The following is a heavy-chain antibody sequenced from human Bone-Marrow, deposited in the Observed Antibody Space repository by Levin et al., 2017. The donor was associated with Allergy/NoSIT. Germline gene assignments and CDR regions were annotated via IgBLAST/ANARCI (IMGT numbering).Heavy chain of an antibody. V-gene: IGHV3-33*01. CDR3: AREHYYADWFDP. D-gene: IGHD3-10*01. CDR2: IWYDGSNK. Sequence: PGGSLRLSCAASGFTFSSYGMHWVRQAPGKGLEWVAVIWYDGSNKYYADSVKGRFTISRDNSKNTLYLQMNSLRAEDTAVYYCAREHYYADWFDPWGQGTLVTVSS. CDR1: GFTFSSYG. J-gene: IGHJ5*02.